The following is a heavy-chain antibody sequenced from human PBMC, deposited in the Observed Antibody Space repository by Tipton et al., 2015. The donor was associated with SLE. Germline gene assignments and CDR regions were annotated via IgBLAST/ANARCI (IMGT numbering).Heavy chain of an antibody. V-gene: IGHV4-38-2*01. CDR3: ARRSWSSGWPRGQYFQH. D-gene: IGHD6-19*01. Sequence: TLSLTCAVSGYSISSGYYWGWIRQPPGKGLEWIGSIYHSGNTYYNPSLKSRVTISVDTSKNQFSLKLSSVTAADTAVYYCARRSWSSGWPRGQYFQHWGQGTLVTVSS. CDR2: IYHSGNT. J-gene: IGHJ1*01. CDR1: GYSISSGYY.